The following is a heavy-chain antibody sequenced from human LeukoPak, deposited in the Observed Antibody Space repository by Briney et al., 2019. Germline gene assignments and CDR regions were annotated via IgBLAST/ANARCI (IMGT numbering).Heavy chain of an antibody. Sequence: PGRSLRLSCAASGFTFSSYSMNWVRQAPGKGLEWVSSISSSSSYIYYADSVKGRFTISRDNAKNSLYLQMNSLRAEDTAVYYCARIAVAGGDRDYWGQGTLVTVSS. V-gene: IGHV3-21*01. D-gene: IGHD6-19*01. CDR1: GFTFSSYS. CDR3: ARIAVAGGDRDY. J-gene: IGHJ4*02. CDR2: ISSSSSYI.